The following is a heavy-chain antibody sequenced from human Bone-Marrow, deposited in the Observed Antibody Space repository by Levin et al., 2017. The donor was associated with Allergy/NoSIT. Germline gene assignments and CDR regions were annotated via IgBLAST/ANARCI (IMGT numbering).Heavy chain of an antibody. CDR2: ISGSGGNT. J-gene: IGHJ4*02. Sequence: QAGGSLRLSCAASGFIFSNYAMNWVRQAPGKGLEWVSQISGSGGNTHYADSVKGRFTFSRDNSKNTLYLQMNSLRAEDTAVYYCAGYDTSAYHSPFDYWGQGTLVTVSS. D-gene: IGHD3-22*01. CDR1: GFIFSNYA. CDR3: AGYDTSAYHSPFDY. V-gene: IGHV3-23*01.